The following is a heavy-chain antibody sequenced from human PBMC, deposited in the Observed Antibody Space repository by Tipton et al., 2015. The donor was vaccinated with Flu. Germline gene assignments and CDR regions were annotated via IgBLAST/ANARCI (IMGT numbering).Heavy chain of an antibody. J-gene: IGHJ4*02. V-gene: IGHV4-4*02. CDR2: IYHSGST. CDR1: GGSITITNW. Sequence: GLVKPSGTLSLTCAVSGGSITITNWWSWVRQPPGKGLEWIGEIYHSGSTYYNPSLKSRVTISVDTSKNQFSLKLSSVTAADTAVYYCARADSSSSKHFDYWGQGTLVTVSS. D-gene: IGHD6-13*01. CDR3: ARADSSSSKHFDY.